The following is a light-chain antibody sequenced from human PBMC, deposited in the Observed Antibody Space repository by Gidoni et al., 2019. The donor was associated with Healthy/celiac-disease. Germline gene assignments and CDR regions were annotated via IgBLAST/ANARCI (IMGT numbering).Light chain of an antibody. J-gene: IGKJ1*01. CDR1: QSLLHRKGYNY. V-gene: IGKV2-28*01. Sequence: DIVMTQSPLSMPVTPGEPASISCRSSQSLLHRKGYNYLDWYLQKPGQSPHLLIYLGSNRASGVPDRFSGSGSGTDFTLKISRVEAEDVGVYYCMQALQTSWTFGQGTKVEIK. CDR2: LGS. CDR3: MQALQTSWT.